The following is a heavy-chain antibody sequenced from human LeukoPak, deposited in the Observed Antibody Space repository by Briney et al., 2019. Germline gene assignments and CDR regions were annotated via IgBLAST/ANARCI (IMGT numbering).Heavy chain of an antibody. CDR2: INPNSGGT. D-gene: IGHD5-18*01. CDR1: GYTFTGYY. V-gene: IGHV1-2*02. J-gene: IGHJ5*02. CDR3: ARDTAMVTYWFDP. Sequence: ASVKVSCKASGYTFTGYYMHWVRQAPGQGLEWMGWINPNSGGTNYAQKFQGRVTMTRDTSITTAYMELSRLRSDDTAVYYCARDTAMVTYWFDPWGQGTLVTVSS.